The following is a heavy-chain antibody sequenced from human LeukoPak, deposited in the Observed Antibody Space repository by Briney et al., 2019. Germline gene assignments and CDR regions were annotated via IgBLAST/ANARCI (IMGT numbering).Heavy chain of an antibody. D-gene: IGHD3-10*01. Sequence: PGGSLRLSCAASGFTFSSYWMHWVRQAPGKGLVWVSRINSDGSSTSYADSVKGRFTISRDNAKNTLYLQMNSLRAEDTAVYYCARGLITMVRGFIIVDDWFAPWGKETLVPVSS. CDR1: GFTFSSYW. J-gene: IGHJ5*02. CDR2: INSDGSST. V-gene: IGHV3-74*01. CDR3: ARGLITMVRGFIIVDDWFAP.